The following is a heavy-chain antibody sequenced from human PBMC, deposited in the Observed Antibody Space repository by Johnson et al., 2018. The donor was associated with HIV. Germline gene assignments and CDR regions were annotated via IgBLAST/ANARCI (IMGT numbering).Heavy chain of an antibody. D-gene: IGHD1-26*01. CDR2: ISYDGTNK. CDR1: GFTFSSYA. J-gene: IGHJ3*02. V-gene: IGHV3-30*04. CDR3: AKDRRVVGAYDAFDM. Sequence: QVQLVESGGGVVQPGRSLRLSCAASGFTFSSYAMHWVRQAPGKGLEWVAVISYDGTNKYYADSMKGRFTISRDNSKSTLYLEMNSLRAEDTAVYHCAKDRRVVGAYDAFDMWGQGTMVTVSS.